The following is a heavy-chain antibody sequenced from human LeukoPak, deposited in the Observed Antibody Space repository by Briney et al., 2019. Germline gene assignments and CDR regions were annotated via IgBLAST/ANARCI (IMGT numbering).Heavy chain of an antibody. Sequence: PSETLSLTCTVSGGSISSGGYYWSWIRQHPGKGLEWIGYIYYSGSTYYNPSLKSRVTISVDTSKNQFSLKLSSVTAADTAVYYCARDHWLGEFGWFDPWGQGTLVTVSS. V-gene: IGHV4-31*03. J-gene: IGHJ5*02. CDR1: GGSISSGGYY. CDR2: IYYSGST. CDR3: ARDHWLGEFGWFDP. D-gene: IGHD3-10*01.